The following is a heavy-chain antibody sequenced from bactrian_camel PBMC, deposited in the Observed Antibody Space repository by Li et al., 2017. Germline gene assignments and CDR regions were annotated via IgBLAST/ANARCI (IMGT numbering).Heavy chain of an antibody. D-gene: IGHD5*01. Sequence: VQLVESGGGSVQAGGSLRLSCAASGYTFSSVAMSWVRQAPGKGLEWVSTIDVVLRRGVYDTFYAESVKGRFNASRDNAKNTVYLQLNSLKEEDTAMYYCTKGWGSAGNLRGQGTQVTVS. J-gene: IGHJ4*01. CDR1: GYTFSSVA. CDR2: IDVVLRRGVYDT. CDR3: TKGWGSAGNL. V-gene: IGHV3S40*01.